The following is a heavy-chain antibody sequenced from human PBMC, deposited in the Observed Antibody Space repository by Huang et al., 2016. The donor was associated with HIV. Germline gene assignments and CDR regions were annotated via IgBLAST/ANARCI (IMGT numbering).Heavy chain of an antibody. CDR3: ARFPFYISGVGGFYYYYMDV. D-gene: IGHD3-3*01. Sequence: QPQLVQSGAEVKKPGASVKVSCKASDYTFMSYGIGWVRQAPGQGLEWVGWISGYNGKTNYAQRLHGRVTMTTDTATSTAYMELRRLRSDDTAVYYCARFPFYISGVGGFYYYYMDVWGKGTTVTVS. CDR1: DYTFMSYG. CDR2: ISGYNGKT. V-gene: IGHV1-18*01. J-gene: IGHJ6*03.